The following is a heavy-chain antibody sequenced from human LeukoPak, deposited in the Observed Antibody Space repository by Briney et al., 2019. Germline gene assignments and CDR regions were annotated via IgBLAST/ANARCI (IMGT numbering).Heavy chain of an antibody. CDR2: ITSSSIHT. V-gene: IGHV3-21*01. CDR1: GFTFITYN. CDR3: ARFYYYMDV. J-gene: IGHJ6*03. Sequence: PGGSLLLSCAASGFTFITYNMNWVRPAPGKGVGGVSSITSSSIHTFYADSVRGRFTISRDNAKNSLYLQMNSLRAEDTAVYYCARFYYYMDVWGKGTTVTVSS.